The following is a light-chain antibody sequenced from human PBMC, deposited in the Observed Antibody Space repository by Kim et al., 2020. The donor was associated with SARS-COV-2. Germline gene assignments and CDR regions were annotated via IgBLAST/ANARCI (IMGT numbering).Light chain of an antibody. CDR2: AAS. Sequence: PSFLSASQGYRVTITCRASQGINSFLAWYQQKPGKSPKLLIYAASTLQSEVPSRFSGSGVGTEFTLTISSLQPEDFGTYYCQDRKSFGQGTKLEI. V-gene: IGKV1-9*01. J-gene: IGKJ2*01. CDR3: QDRKS. CDR1: QGINSF.